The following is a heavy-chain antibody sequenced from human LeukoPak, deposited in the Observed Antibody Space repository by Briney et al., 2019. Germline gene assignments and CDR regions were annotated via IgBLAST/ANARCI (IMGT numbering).Heavy chain of an antibody. CDR2: IKSKTDGGTT. V-gene: IGHV3-15*01. CDR3: TTAPWHRD. Sequence: GGSLRLSCAASGFTFSNAWMSWVRQAPGRGLEWVGHIKSKTDGGTTDYAAPVKGRFTISRDDSKNTLYLQMNSLKTEDTAVYYCTTAPWHRDWGQGTLVTVSS. J-gene: IGHJ4*02. CDR1: GFTFSNAW.